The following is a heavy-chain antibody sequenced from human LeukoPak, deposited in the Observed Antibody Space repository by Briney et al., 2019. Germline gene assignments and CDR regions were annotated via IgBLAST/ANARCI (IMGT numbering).Heavy chain of an antibody. Sequence: PGGSLRLSCAASGFTFSSYWMSWVRQAPGKGLEWVANIKQDGSEKYYVDSVKGRFTISRDNAKNSLYLQMNSLRAEDTAVYYCARDKRVVTGLYYFEYWGQGTPVTVSS. CDR1: GFTFSSYW. CDR3: ARDKRVVTGLYYFEY. V-gene: IGHV3-7*01. CDR2: IKQDGSEK. D-gene: IGHD2-21*02. J-gene: IGHJ4*02.